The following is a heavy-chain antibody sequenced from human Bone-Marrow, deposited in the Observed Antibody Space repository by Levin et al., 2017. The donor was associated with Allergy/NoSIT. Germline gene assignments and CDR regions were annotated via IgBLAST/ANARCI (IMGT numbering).Heavy chain of an antibody. Sequence: RAGGSLRLSCVASGFTFDDYAIHWVRQVPGKGLEWVSGITWNSANAVYADAVKGRFTISRDNARNSLFLQMNSLRPEDTALYYCAKANTHDFWSDKKFYYMDVWGKGTTVTVSS. D-gene: IGHD3-3*01. V-gene: IGHV3-9*01. CDR1: GFTFDDYA. J-gene: IGHJ6*03. CDR2: ITWNSANA. CDR3: AKANTHDFWSDKKFYYMDV.